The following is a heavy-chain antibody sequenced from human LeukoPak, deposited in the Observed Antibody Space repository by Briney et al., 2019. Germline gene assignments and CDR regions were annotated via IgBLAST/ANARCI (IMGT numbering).Heavy chain of an antibody. J-gene: IGHJ4*02. CDR1: GASISSYY. V-gene: IGHV4-59*06. Sequence: PSETLSLTCSVSGASISSYYWSWSRQPPGKGLEWIGYIYYSGSTYYNPSLKSRVTISVDTPKNQFSLKLSSVTAADTAVYYCARVNGDGDDTMIDYWGQGTLVTVSS. D-gene: IGHD4-17*01. CDR3: ARVNGDGDDTMIDY. CDR2: IYYSGST.